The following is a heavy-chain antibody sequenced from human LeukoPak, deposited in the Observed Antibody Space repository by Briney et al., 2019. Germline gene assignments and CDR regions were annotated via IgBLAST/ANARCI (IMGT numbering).Heavy chain of an antibody. CDR1: AYRFTRYS. Sequence: ASVKVSCKASAYRFTRYSLHWVRQAPAQGLEWMGWINPKSGDTDYAQDFHGRVTMTMDTSVNTAYMELSSLGSDDTAVYSCASNYDDDPDYWGQGTLVTVSS. CDR2: INPKSGDT. D-gene: IGHD3-22*01. V-gene: IGHV1-2*02. CDR3: ASNYDDDPDY. J-gene: IGHJ4*02.